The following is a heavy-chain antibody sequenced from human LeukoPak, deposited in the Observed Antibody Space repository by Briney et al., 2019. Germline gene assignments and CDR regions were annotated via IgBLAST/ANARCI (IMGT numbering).Heavy chain of an antibody. J-gene: IGHJ4*02. Sequence: ASVKVSCKPSVYSFNNHGISGLGQAPGQGLGWVGWISAYNGYTNYAQKLQDRVTMTTDPSTSTAYMELRRLTSDDTAVYYCARGSNRIGDRLDYWGQGTLVTASA. CDR3: ARGSNRIGDRLDY. D-gene: IGHD1-14*01. CDR2: ISAYNGYT. V-gene: IGHV1-18*01. CDR1: VYSFNNHG.